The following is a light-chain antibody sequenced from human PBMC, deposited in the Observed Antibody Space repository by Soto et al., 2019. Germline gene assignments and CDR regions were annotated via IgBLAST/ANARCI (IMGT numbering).Light chain of an antibody. Sequence: DIQMTQSPSTPSASLRDRVTITCRVSQSISSWLAWYQQKPGKAPKLLIYKASSLESGVPSRFSGSGSGTEFTLTISSLQPDDFATYYCQQYNSYSPWTFGQGTKVDIK. CDR3: QQYNSYSPWT. CDR1: QSISSW. V-gene: IGKV1-5*03. CDR2: KAS. J-gene: IGKJ1*01.